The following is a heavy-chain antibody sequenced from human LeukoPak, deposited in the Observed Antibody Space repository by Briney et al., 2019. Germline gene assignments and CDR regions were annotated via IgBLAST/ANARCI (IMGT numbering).Heavy chain of an antibody. CDR1: GGTFSSYA. D-gene: IGHD5-24*01. J-gene: IGHJ6*03. V-gene: IGHV1-69*05. CDR2: IIPIFGTA. CDR3: ARVGDGYNYYYYMDV. Sequence: AASVKVSCKASGGTFSSYAISWVRQAPGQGLEWMGGIIPIFGTANCAQKFQGRVTITTDESTSTAYMELSSLRSEDTAVYYCARVGDGYNYYYYMDVWGKGTTVTVSS.